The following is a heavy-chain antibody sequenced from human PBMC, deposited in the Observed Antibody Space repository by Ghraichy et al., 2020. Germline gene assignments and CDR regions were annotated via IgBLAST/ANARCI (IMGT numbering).Heavy chain of an antibody. CDR1: GFIFNYAW. CDR3: TTDRPTDPLSFCGGDCYLRY. D-gene: IGHD2-21*01. V-gene: IGHV3-15*05. CDR2: IKSKIDGGTT. J-gene: IGHJ4*02. Sequence: GGSLRLSCAASGFIFNYAWMSWVRQAPGKGLEWVGRIKSKIDGGTTDYAAPVKGRFTISRDDSKNTLFLQMNSLKTEDTAVYYCTTDRPTDPLSFCGGDCYLRYWGQGTLVTVSS.